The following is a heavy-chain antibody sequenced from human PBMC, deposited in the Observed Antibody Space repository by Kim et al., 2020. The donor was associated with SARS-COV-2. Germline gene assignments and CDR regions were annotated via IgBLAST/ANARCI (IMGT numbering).Heavy chain of an antibody. V-gene: IGHV4-59*01. CDR2: IYYSGST. CDR3: ARDGGNYDILTGYRDYYYGMDV. Sequence: SETLSLTCTVSGGSNSSYYWSWIRQPPGKGLEWIGYIYYSGSTNYNPSLKSRVTISVDTSKNQFSLKLSSVTAAETAVYYCARDGGNYDILTGYRDYYYGMDVWGQGTTVTVSS. CDR1: GGSNSSYY. D-gene: IGHD3-9*01. J-gene: IGHJ6*02.